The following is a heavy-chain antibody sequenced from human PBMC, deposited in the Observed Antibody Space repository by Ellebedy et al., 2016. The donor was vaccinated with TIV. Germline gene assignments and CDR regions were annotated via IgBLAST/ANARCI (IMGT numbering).Heavy chain of an antibody. CDR2: ISYDGGNK. Sequence: PGGSLRLSCAASGFTFNSYAMHWVRHAPGKGLEWVAIISYDGGNKFYADSVKGRFTISRDNSKNTLYLQMNGMRAEDTAVYYCARDAHYYDSSGYYSHWGQGTLVTVSS. V-gene: IGHV3-30-3*01. J-gene: IGHJ4*02. D-gene: IGHD3-22*01. CDR3: ARDAHYYDSSGYYSH. CDR1: GFTFNSYA.